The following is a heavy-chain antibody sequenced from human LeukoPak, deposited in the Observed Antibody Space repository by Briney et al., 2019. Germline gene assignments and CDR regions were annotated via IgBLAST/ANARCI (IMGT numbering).Heavy chain of an antibody. Sequence: GGSLRLSCAASGFTFSSYWMHWVRQAPGKGLVWVSRINSDGSSTSYADSVKGRFTISRDNAKNTLCLQMNSLRAEDTAVYYCARGDYEYYYYYYMDVWGKGTTVTVSS. V-gene: IGHV3-74*01. CDR2: INSDGSST. J-gene: IGHJ6*03. CDR3: ARGDYEYYYYYYMDV. CDR1: GFTFSSYW. D-gene: IGHD4-17*01.